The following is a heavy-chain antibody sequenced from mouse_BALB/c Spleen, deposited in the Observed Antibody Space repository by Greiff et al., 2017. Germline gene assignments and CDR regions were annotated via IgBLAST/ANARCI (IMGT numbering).Heavy chain of an antibody. CDR1: GYTFTSYW. CDR2: INPSTGYT. CDR3: ARFITTVVGGY. J-gene: IGHJ2*01. D-gene: IGHD1-1*01. Sequence: QVQLQQSGPELVKPGASVKMSCKASGYTFTSYWMHWVKQRPGQGLEWIGYINPSTGYTEYNQKFKDKATLTADKSSSTAYMQLSSLTSEDSAVYYCARFITTVVGGYWGQGTTLTVSS. V-gene: IGHV1S26*01.